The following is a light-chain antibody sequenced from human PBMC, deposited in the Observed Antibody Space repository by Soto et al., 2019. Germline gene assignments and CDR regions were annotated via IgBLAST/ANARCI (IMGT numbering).Light chain of an antibody. Sequence: QSVLTQPASVSGSPGQSITISCTGTSSDIGGYNYVSWYQQHPGKAPKLMIYDVSDRPSGVSNRFSGSKSGNTASLTISGLQAEDEADYYCGSYASSNTGLFGGGTKVTVL. CDR3: GSYASSNTGL. CDR2: DVS. CDR1: SSDIGGYNY. J-gene: IGLJ2*01. V-gene: IGLV2-14*03.